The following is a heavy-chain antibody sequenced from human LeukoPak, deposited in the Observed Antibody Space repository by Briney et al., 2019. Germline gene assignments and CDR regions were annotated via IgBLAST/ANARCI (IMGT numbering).Heavy chain of an antibody. CDR1: GGTFSSYA. CDR3: ARDRGPSYDSGIYYQYYFQY. CDR2: IIPILGIA. Sequence: SVKVSCKASGGTFSSYAISWVRQAPGQGLEWMGRIIPILGIANYAQKFQGRVTITADKSTSTAYMELSSLRSEDTAVYYCARDRGPSYDSGIYYQYYFQYWGQGTLVAVSS. J-gene: IGHJ4*02. V-gene: IGHV1-69*04. D-gene: IGHD3-10*01.